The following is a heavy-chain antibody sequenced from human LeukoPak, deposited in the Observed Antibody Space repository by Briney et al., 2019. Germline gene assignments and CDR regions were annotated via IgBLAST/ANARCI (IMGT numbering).Heavy chain of an antibody. D-gene: IGHD6-13*01. CDR3: ASTYSSSWYRGDY. J-gene: IGHJ4*02. Sequence: SETLSLTCTVSGGSISSYYWSWIRQPPGEGLEWIGYIFYSGSTNYNPSLKSRVTISVDTSKNQFSLKLSSVTAADTAVYYCASTYSSSWYRGDYWGQGTLVTVPS. CDR1: GGSISSYY. CDR2: IFYSGST. V-gene: IGHV4-59*08.